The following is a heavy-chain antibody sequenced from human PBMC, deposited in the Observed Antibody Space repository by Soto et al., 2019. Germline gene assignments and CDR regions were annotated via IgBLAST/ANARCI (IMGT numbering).Heavy chain of an antibody. CDR3: ARGYYDILPGYYRSRDYYYGMDV. CDR2: IIPIFGTA. J-gene: IGHJ6*02. D-gene: IGHD3-9*01. V-gene: IGHV1-69*01. Sequence: QVQLVQSGAEVKKPGSSVKVSCKASGGTFSSYAISWVRQAPGQGLEWMGGIIPIFGTANYAQKFQGRVTTTADESTSTAYMELSSLRSEDTAVYYCARGYYDILPGYYRSRDYYYGMDVWGQGTTVTVSS. CDR1: GGTFSSYA.